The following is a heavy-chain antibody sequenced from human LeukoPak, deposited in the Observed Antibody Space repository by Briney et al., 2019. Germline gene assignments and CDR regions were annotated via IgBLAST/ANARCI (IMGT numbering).Heavy chain of an antibody. J-gene: IGHJ4*02. V-gene: IGHV4-4*07. CDR2: IYTSGST. D-gene: IGHD2-2*01. CDR1: GGSISSYY. CDR3: AREVDCSSTSCYGNY. Sequence: SETLSLTCTVSGGSISSYYWSWIRQPAGKGLECIGRIYTSGSTNYNPSLKSRVTMSVDTSKNQFSLKLSSVTAADTAVYYCAREVDCSSTSCYGNYWGQGTLVTVSS.